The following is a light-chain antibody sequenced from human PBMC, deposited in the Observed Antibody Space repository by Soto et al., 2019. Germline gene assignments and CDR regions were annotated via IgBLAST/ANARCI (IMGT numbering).Light chain of an antibody. Sequence: QSVLTQPASISGSPGQSITLSCTGTGSAVGTYNLVSWYQQHPGKAPNLIIYEGNKRPSGVSRRFSGSKSANTASLTISGLQAEDEAEYYCCSYVDTSAFVRFGGGTKVTVL. J-gene: IGLJ3*02. CDR1: GSAVGTYNL. V-gene: IGLV2-23*03. CDR3: CSYVDTSAFVR. CDR2: EGN.